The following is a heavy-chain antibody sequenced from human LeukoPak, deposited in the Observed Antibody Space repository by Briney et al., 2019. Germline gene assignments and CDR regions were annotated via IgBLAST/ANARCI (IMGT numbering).Heavy chain of an antibody. CDR2: INPNTGGT. CDR3: VQFELDY. Sequence: ASVTVSCKASGYTFTGYYMHWVRQAPGQGLEWMGWINPNTGGTNYAQKFQGRVTMTRGTSISTAYMDLSRLRSDDTAVYYCVQFELDYWGQGTLVTVSS. CDR1: GYTFTGYY. D-gene: IGHD1-7*01. J-gene: IGHJ4*02. V-gene: IGHV1-2*02.